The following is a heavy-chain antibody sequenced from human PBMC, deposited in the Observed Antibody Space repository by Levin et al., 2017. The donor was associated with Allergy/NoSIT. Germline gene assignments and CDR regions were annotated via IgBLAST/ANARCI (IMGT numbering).Heavy chain of an antibody. D-gene: IGHD3-10*01. CDR2: IYSSGSA. Sequence: SETLSLTCKVSGGSISSGSYYWSWIRQPAAKGLEWIGRIYSSGSANYNPSLKSRVSISVDTSKHQFSLKLSSVTAAETAVYYCARAEVGSEHWGQGTLVTVSS. V-gene: IGHV4-61*02. CDR3: ARAEVGSEH. CDR1: GGSISSGSYY. J-gene: IGHJ4*02.